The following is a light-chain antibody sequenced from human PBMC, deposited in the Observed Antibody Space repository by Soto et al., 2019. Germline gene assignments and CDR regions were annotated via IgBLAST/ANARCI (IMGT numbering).Light chain of an antibody. Sequence: DIQMTQSPSTLSASVGDRVTINCRASQSISNSLAWYQQKPGKVPKLLIYEASNLKSGVPSRFSGSGSGTEYTLTISSLQPDDSATYYCQQYNGYWTFGQGTKVEIK. V-gene: IGKV1-5*03. CDR1: QSISNS. CDR2: EAS. J-gene: IGKJ1*01. CDR3: QQYNGYWT.